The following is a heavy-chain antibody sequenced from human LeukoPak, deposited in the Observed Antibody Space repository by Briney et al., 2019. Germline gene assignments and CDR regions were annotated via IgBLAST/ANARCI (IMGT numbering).Heavy chain of an antibody. Sequence: PSETLSLTCAVSGYSISSGYYWSWIRQPPGKGLEWIGYIYYSGSTNYNPSLKSRVTISVDTSKNQFSLKLSSVTAADTAVYYCARGFSGGSWFDYWGQGTLVTVSS. CDR2: IYYSGST. J-gene: IGHJ4*02. CDR1: GYSISSGYY. CDR3: ARGFSGGSWFDY. V-gene: IGHV4-61*01. D-gene: IGHD2-15*01.